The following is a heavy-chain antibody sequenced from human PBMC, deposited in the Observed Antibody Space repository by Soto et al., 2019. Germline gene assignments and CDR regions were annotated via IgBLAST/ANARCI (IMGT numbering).Heavy chain of an antibody. CDR3: ARGHWGFYF. V-gene: IGHV3-72*01. CDR2: SRNKANSYTT. D-gene: IGHD7-27*01. J-gene: IGHJ4*02. Sequence: EVQLVESGGGLVQPGGSLRLSCAVSGFTFSDYYMDWVRQAPGKGLEWIARSRNKANSYTTVYAASLQGRFTISRDDSKNSLYLQMNSLKTEDTAVYYCARGHWGFYFWGQRTLVTVSS. CDR1: GFTFSDYY.